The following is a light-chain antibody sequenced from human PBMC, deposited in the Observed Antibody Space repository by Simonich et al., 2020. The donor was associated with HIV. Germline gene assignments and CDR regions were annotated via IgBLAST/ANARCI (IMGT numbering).Light chain of an antibody. CDR3: SSYTSSSTLV. CDR2: AVS. J-gene: IGLJ3*02. CDR1: SSDAGGYNY. Sequence: QSALTQPRSVSGSPGQSVTISCTGTSSDAGGYNYVSWYQQHPGKAPKLMIYAVSKRPSGASNRFSGSKSGNTASLTISGLQAEDEADYYCSSYTSSSTLVFGGGTKLTVL. V-gene: IGLV2-11*01.